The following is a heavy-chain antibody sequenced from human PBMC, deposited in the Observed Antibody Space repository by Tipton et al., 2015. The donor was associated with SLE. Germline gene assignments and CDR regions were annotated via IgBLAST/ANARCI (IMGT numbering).Heavy chain of an antibody. V-gene: IGHV4-34*01. D-gene: IGHD2-2*01. J-gene: IGHJ6*03. CDR2: INYSGST. Sequence: TLSLTCAVYGGSFSDYYWSWIRQPPGKGLEWIGEINYSGSTYYNPSLKSRVTISVDTSKNQFSLKLSSVTAADTAVYYCARDWCSSTSCYGYYYMDVWGKGTTVTVSS. CDR1: GGSFSDYY. CDR3: ARDWCSSTSCYGYYYMDV.